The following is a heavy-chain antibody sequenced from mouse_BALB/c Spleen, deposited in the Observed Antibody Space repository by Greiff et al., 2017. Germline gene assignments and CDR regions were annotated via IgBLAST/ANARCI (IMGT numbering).Heavy chain of an antibody. CDR3: ARGTTADFDY. Sequence: EVQGVESGGGLVKPGGSLKLSCAASGFTFSDYYMYWVRQTPEKRLEWVATISDGGSYTYYPDSVKGRFTISRDNAKNNLYLQMSSLKSEDTAMYYFARGTTADFDYWGQGTTLTVSS. D-gene: IGHD1-2*01. V-gene: IGHV5-4*02. CDR2: ISDGGSYT. J-gene: IGHJ2*01. CDR1: GFTFSDYY.